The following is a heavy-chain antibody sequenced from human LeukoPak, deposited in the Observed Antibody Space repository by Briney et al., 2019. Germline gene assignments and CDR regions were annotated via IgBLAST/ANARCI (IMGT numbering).Heavy chain of an antibody. V-gene: IGHV4-34*01. D-gene: IGHD3-22*01. J-gene: IGHJ4*02. Sequence: SETLSLTCAVYGGSFSGYYWSWIRRPPGKGLEWIGEINHSGSTNYNPSLKSRVTISVDTSKNQFSLKLSSVTAADTAVYYCARGGERSGFDYWGQGTLVTVSS. CDR1: GGSFSGYY. CDR3: ARGGERSGFDY. CDR2: INHSGST.